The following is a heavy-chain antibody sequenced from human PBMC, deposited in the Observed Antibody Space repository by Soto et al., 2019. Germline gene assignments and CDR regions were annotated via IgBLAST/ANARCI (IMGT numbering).Heavy chain of an antibody. Sequence: QVQLQESGPGLVKPSGTLSLTCAVSGGSISSSNWWCWFRQPPGKGVGWIGEIYHSGSTNYNPSVESRVTISVDKSKNQFFLKLSSVTAADTEVYYCARAFWNLDVWGQENTVTVSS. CDR3: ARAFWNLDV. V-gene: IGHV4-4*02. CDR2: IYHSGST. CDR1: GGSISSSNW. J-gene: IGHJ6*02. D-gene: IGHD1-7*01.